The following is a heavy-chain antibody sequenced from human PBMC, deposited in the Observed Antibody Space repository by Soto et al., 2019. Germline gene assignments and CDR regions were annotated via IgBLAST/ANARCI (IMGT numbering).Heavy chain of an antibody. V-gene: IGHV3-23*01. D-gene: IGHD3-16*02. CDR2: ISGSGGST. Sequence: WESLRLSCAASGFTFSSYAMSWVRQALGKGLGWVSAISGSGGSTYYADSVKGRFTISRDNSKNTLYLQMNSLRAEDTAVYYCATLRLGELSFFDYWGQGTLVTVSS. J-gene: IGHJ4*02. CDR3: ATLRLGELSFFDY. CDR1: GFTFSSYA.